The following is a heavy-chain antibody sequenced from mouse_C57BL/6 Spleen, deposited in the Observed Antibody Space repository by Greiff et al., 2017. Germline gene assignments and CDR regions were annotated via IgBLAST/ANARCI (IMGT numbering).Heavy chain of an antibody. D-gene: IGHD4-1*01. CDR3: ARVLGRSFDY. Sequence: EVKLVESGPELVKPGASVKIPCKASGYTFTDYNMDWVKQSHGKSLEWIGDINPNNGGTIYNQKFKGKATLTVDKSSSTAYMELRSLTSEDTAVYYCARVLGRSFDYWGQGTTLTVSS. CDR2: INPNNGGT. CDR1: GYTFTDYN. V-gene: IGHV1-18*01. J-gene: IGHJ2*01.